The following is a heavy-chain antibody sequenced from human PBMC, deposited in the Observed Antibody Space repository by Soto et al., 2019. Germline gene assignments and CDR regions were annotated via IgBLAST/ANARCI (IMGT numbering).Heavy chain of an antibody. V-gene: IGHV1-69*13. J-gene: IGHJ6*02. CDR3: ARDSGSYPYYYYGMDV. Sequence: SVKVSCKASGGTFSSYAISWVRQAPGQGLEWMGGIIPIFGTANYAQKFQGRVTITADESTSTAYMELSSLRSEDTAVYYCARDSGSYPYYYYGMDVCGQGTTVTVSS. CDR1: GGTFSSYA. D-gene: IGHD1-26*01. CDR2: IIPIFGTA.